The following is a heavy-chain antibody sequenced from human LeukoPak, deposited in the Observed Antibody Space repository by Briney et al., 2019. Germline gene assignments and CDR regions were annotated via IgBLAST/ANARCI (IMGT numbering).Heavy chain of an antibody. CDR3: AKDKSGGYSYGGFDY. CDR1: GFTFSSYG. CDR2: ISYDGSNK. Sequence: GGSLRLSCAASGFTFSSYGMHWVRQAPGKGLEWVAVISYDGSNKYYADSVKGRFTISRDNSKNTLHLQMNSLRAEDTAVYYCAKDKSGGYSYGGFDYWGQGTLVTVSS. V-gene: IGHV3-30*18. J-gene: IGHJ4*02. D-gene: IGHD5-18*01.